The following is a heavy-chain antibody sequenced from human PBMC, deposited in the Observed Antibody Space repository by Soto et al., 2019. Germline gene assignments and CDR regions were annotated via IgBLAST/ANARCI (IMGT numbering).Heavy chain of an antibody. CDR3: ARVNVVVVAATREYYFDY. CDR1: GYTFTGYY. Sequence: ASVKVSCKASGYTFTGYYMHWVRQAPGQGLEWMGWINPNSGGTNYAQKFQGRVTMTRNTSISTAYMELSRLRSDDTAVYYCARVNVVVVAATREYYFDYWGQGTLVTVSS. J-gene: IGHJ4*02. CDR2: INPNSGGT. D-gene: IGHD2-15*01. V-gene: IGHV1-2*02.